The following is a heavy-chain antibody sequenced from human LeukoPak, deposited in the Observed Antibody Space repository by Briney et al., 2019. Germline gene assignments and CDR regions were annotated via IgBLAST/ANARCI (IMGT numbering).Heavy chain of an antibody. CDR2: IYNSGST. J-gene: IGHJ6*03. Sequence: SETLSLTCTVSGGSISSSSYYWGWIRRPPGKGLEWIGIIYNSGSTYYNPSLKSRVTISVDTSKNQFSLKLSSVTAADTAVYYCARQQCSSTSCYTDYYYYMDVWGKGTTVTVSS. CDR3: ARQQCSSTSCYTDYYYYMDV. D-gene: IGHD2-2*02. CDR1: GGSISSSSYY. V-gene: IGHV4-39*01.